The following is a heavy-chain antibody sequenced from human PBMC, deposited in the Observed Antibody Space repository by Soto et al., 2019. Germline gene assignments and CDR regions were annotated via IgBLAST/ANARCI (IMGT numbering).Heavy chain of an antibody. V-gene: IGHV4-34*01. D-gene: IGHD2-2*01. CDR1: GGSFSGYY. Sequence: SETLSLTCAVYGGSFSGYYWSWIRQPPGKGLEWIGEINHSGSTNYNPSLKSRVSISVDTSKNQFSLKLSSVTAADTAVYYCARGPSLYCSSTSCYRTKFDYWGQGTLVTVSS. CDR3: ARGPSLYCSSTSCYRTKFDY. CDR2: INHSGST. J-gene: IGHJ4*02.